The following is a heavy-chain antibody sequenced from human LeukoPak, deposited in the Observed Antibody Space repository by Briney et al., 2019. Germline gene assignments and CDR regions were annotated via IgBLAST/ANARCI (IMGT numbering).Heavy chain of an antibody. CDR3: ARDSNDCGTTCCLGETFVDY. Sequence: GGSLRLSCAASGFTFSSYAMHWVRQAPGKGLEWVAVIWYDGSNKYYADSVKGRFTISRDNSKNTLYLQMNSLRAEDTAVYYCARDSNDCGTTCCLGETFVDYWGQGTLVTVSS. D-gene: IGHD2-2*01. CDR2: IWYDGSNK. J-gene: IGHJ4*02. V-gene: IGHV3-33*01. CDR1: GFTFSSYA.